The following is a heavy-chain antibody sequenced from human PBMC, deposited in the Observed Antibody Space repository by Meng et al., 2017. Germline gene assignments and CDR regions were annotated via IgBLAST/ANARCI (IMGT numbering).Heavy chain of an antibody. Sequence: QEHQHQWAAGLLKPSLTLSLTCVVSGGSFSDYYWSWIRQPPGKGLEWIGEINHSGSTNYNPSLESRATISVDTSQNNLSLKLSSVTAADSAVYYCARGPTTMAHDFNYWGQGTLVTVSS. CDR3: ARGPTTMAHDFNY. J-gene: IGHJ4*02. V-gene: IGHV4-34*01. D-gene: IGHD4-11*01. CDR2: INHSGST. CDR1: GGSFSDYY.